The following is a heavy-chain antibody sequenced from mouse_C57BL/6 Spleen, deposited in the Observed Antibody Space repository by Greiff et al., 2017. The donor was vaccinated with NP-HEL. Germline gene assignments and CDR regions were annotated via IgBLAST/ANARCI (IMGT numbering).Heavy chain of an antibody. J-gene: IGHJ4*01. D-gene: IGHD1-1*01. V-gene: IGHV1-15*01. CDR1: GYTFTDYE. Sequence: VQLVESGAELVRPGASVTLSCKASGYTFTDYEMHWVKQTPVHGLEWIGAIDPETGGTAYNQKFKGKAILTADKSSSTAYMELRSLTSEDSAVYYCTRGNYYGSSYPYYAMDYWGQGTSVTVSS. CDR2: IDPETGGT. CDR3: TRGNYYGSSYPYYAMDY.